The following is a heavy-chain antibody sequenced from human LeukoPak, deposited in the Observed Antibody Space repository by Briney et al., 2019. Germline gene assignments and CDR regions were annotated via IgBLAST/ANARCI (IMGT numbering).Heavy chain of an antibody. D-gene: IGHD4-17*01. CDR3: ARAYYGPGSGGMDV. V-gene: IGHV1-8*01. Sequence: ASVKVSCKASGYTFTSYDINWVRQATGQGLEWMGWMNPNSGNTGYAQKFQGRVTMTRNTSKSTAYMELSSLRSEDTAVYYCARAYYGPGSGGMDVWGQGTTVTVSS. CDR2: MNPNSGNT. CDR1: GYTFTSYD. J-gene: IGHJ6*02.